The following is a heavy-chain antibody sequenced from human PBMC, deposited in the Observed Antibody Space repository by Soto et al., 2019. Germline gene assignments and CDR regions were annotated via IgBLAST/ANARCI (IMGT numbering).Heavy chain of an antibody. J-gene: IGHJ6*02. V-gene: IGHV1-58*01. CDR1: GFTFTSSA. D-gene: IGHD3-9*01. CDR2: IVVGSGNT. Sequence: GASVKVSCKASGFTFTSSAVQWVRQARGQRLEWIGWIVVGSGNTNYAQKFQERVTITRDMSTSTAYMELSSLRSEDTAVYYCAALPPPYYDILTGPDYYYYYYGMDVWGQGTTVTVSS. CDR3: AALPPPYYDILTGPDYYYYYYGMDV.